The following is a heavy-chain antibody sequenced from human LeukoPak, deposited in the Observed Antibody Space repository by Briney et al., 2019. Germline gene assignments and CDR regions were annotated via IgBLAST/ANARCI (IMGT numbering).Heavy chain of an antibody. CDR2: IKEDGSEK. V-gene: IGHV3-7*01. D-gene: IGHD2-21*02. Sequence: GGSLRLSCAASGFTFSSYWMTWVRQAPGKGLEWVASIKEDGSEKYYVDSVKGRFTISRDNAKNSVYLQMNSLRAEDTAVYYCARDLSDGFDYWGQGTLATVSS. J-gene: IGHJ4*02. CDR3: ARDLSDGFDY. CDR1: GFTFSSYW.